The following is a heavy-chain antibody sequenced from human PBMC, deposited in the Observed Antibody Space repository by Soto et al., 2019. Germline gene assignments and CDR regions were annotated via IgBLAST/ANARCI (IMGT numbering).Heavy chain of an antibody. CDR2: IYPGDSDT. CDR3: ASTPKIGYYYMDV. J-gene: IGHJ6*03. Sequence: GESLKISCKGSGYSFTSYWIGWVRQMPGKGLEWMGIIYPGDSDTRYSPSFQGQVTISAGKSISTAYLQWSSLKASDTAMYYCASTPKIGYYYMDVWGKGTTVTVSS. V-gene: IGHV5-51*01. CDR1: GYSFTSYW.